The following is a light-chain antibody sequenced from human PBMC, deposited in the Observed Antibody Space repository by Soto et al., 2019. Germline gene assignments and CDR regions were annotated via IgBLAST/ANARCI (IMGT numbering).Light chain of an antibody. Sequence: DIQMTQSPSSLSASVGDAVSLTCRASQSISNYLNWYQQQPGNAPKLLISGASNLHRGVPSRFSGSGSGTNFTLTITNLQPDDFATYYCQQSYTAPYTFGPGTKVDI. CDR2: GAS. V-gene: IGKV1-39*01. J-gene: IGKJ3*01. CDR1: QSISNY. CDR3: QQSYTAPYT.